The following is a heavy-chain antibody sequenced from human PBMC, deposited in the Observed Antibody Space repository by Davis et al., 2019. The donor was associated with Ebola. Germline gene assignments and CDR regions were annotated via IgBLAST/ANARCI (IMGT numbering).Heavy chain of an antibody. CDR3: AKDQGHIFVVVPAANYYYYMDV. D-gene: IGHD2-2*01. CDR2: ISGSGGST. CDR1: GFTFSSYA. V-gene: IGHV3-23*01. Sequence: GESLKISCAASGFTFSSYAMSWVRQAPGKGLEWVSAISGSGGSTYYADSVKGRFTISRDNSKNTLYLQMNSLRAEDTAVYYCAKDQGHIFVVVPAANYYYYMDVWGKGTTVTVSS. J-gene: IGHJ6*03.